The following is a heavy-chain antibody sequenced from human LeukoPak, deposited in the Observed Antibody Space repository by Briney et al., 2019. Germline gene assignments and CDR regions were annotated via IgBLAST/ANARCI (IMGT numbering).Heavy chain of an antibody. CDR3: ARDVEGDYYDSSGYYYSFDP. CDR2: INPNSGGT. D-gene: IGHD3-22*01. J-gene: IGHJ5*02. V-gene: IGHV1-2*02. CDR1: GYTFTSYD. Sequence: ASVKVSCKASGYTFTSYDINWVRQAPGQGLEWMGWINPNSGGTNYAQKFQGRVTMTRDTSISTAYMGLSRLRSDDTAVYYCARDVEGDYYDSSGYYYSFDPWGQGTLVTVSS.